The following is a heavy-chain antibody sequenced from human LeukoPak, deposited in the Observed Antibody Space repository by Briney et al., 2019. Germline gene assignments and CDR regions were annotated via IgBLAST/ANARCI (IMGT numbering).Heavy chain of an antibody. CDR3: ARSGSRLVWFGETMGYCDY. J-gene: IGHJ4*02. Sequence: SVKVSCKASGGTFSSYAISWVRQPPGQGLEWMGGSIPIFGTAHYAQKFQGRVTITADESTSTAYMELSSLRSEDTAVYYCARSGSRLVWFGETMGYCDYWGQGTLVTVSS. CDR2: SIPIFGTA. D-gene: IGHD3-10*01. V-gene: IGHV1-69*13. CDR1: GGTFSSYA.